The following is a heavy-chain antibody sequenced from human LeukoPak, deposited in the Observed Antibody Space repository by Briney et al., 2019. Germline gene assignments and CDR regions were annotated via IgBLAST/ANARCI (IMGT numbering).Heavy chain of an antibody. CDR1: GFTFDDYA. J-gene: IGHJ3*02. CDR2: ISWNSGSI. Sequence: GRSLRLSCAASGFTFDDYAMHWVRQVPGKGLEWVSGISWNSGSIGYADSVKGRFTISRDNAKNSLYLQMNSLRAEDTALYYCVKGSRLKWLARGNVFDIWGQGTMVTVSS. V-gene: IGHV3-9*01. CDR3: VKGSRLKWLARGNVFDI. D-gene: IGHD6-19*01.